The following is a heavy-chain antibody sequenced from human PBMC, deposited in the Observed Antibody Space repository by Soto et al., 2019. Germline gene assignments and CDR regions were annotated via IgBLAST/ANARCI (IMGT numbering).Heavy chain of an antibody. Sequence: QVQLVESGGGVVQPGRSLRLSCAASGFTFSSYGMHWVRQAPGKGLEWVAVISYDGSNKYYADSVKGRFTISRDNSKNTVYLQMNSLSAEDTAVYYCASSIAARRGGFDYWGQGTLVTVSS. CDR3: ASSIAARRGGFDY. J-gene: IGHJ4*02. V-gene: IGHV3-30*03. CDR2: ISYDGSNK. D-gene: IGHD6-6*01. CDR1: GFTFSSYG.